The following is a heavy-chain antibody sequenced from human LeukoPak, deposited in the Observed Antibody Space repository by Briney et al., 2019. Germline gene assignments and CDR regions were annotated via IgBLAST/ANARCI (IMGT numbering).Heavy chain of an antibody. CDR1: GGTFSSYA. Sequence: SVKVSCKASGGTFSSYAISWVRQAPGQGLEWMGRIIPIFGTANYAQKFQGRVTITADKSTSTAYMELSSLRSEDTAVYYCARVAGVSYNYFDSWGQGTLVTVSS. J-gene: IGHJ4*02. CDR2: IIPIFGTA. D-gene: IGHD1-26*01. V-gene: IGHV1-69*06. CDR3: ARVAGVSYNYFDS.